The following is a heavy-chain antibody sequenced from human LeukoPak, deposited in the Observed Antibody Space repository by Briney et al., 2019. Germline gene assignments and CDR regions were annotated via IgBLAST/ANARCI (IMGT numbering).Heavy chain of an antibody. CDR3: ARAPMTFWFDP. Sequence: ASVKVSCKASGYTFTSYYMHWVRQAPGQGLEWMGWINRNSGGTNYAQKFQGRVTMTRDTSISTAYMELSRLRSDDSAVYYCARAPMTFWFDPWGQGTLVTVSS. CDR2: INRNSGGT. D-gene: IGHD2-21*02. J-gene: IGHJ5*02. V-gene: IGHV1-2*02. CDR1: GYTFTSYY.